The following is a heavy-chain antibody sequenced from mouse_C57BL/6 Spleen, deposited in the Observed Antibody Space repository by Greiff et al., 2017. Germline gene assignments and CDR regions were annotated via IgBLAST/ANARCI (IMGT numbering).Heavy chain of an antibody. CDR1: GYAFSSSW. D-gene: IGHD2-3*01. Sequence: QVQLQQSGPELVKPGASVKISCKASGYAFSSSWMNWVKQRPGKGLEWSGRIYPGDGDTNYNGKFKGKATLTADKSSSTAYMHLCSLTSEDSAVYFCAREDGYFFDYWGQGTTLTVSS. V-gene: IGHV1-82*01. J-gene: IGHJ2*01. CDR2: IYPGDGDT. CDR3: AREDGYFFDY.